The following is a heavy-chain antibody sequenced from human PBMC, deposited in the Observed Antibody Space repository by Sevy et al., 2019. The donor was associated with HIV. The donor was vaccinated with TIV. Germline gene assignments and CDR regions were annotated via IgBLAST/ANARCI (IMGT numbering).Heavy chain of an antibody. CDR1: GYTLTQLS. Sequence: ASVKVSCKVSGYTLTQLSMHWVRQAPGKGLEGMGSFDREDGERIYAQKFQGRITMTEDTSTDTAYMDLSSLTSDDTAVYYCATTREYYQGKSGYFDYWGQGALVTVSS. J-gene: IGHJ4*02. CDR3: ATTREYYQGKSGYFDY. CDR2: FDREDGER. D-gene: IGHD2-15*01. V-gene: IGHV1-24*01.